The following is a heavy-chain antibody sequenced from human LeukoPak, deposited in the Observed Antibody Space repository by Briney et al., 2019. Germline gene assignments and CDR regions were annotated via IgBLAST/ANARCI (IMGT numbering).Heavy chain of an antibody. Sequence: PGRSLRLSCAASGFTFRSYGMHWVRQAPGKGLEWVAVISYDGSKIFYADFVKGRFTISRDNTKNTLYLQMNSLRPEDTAVYYCAKTRYFDWPSEYWGQGTLVTVSS. CDR1: GFTFRSYG. D-gene: IGHD3-9*01. CDR2: ISYDGSKI. V-gene: IGHV3-30*18. J-gene: IGHJ4*02. CDR3: AKTRYFDWPSEY.